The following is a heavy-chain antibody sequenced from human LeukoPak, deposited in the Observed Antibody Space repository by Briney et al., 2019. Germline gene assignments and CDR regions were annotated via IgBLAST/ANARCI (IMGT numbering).Heavy chain of an antibody. D-gene: IGHD6-13*01. Sequence: HGESLKISCKGSGYSFTSYWIGWVRQMPGKGLEWMGITYPGDSDTRYSPSFQGQVTISADKSISTAYLQWSSLKASDTAMYYCARGHVAAAEYYYYGMDVWGQGTTVTVSS. CDR3: ARGHVAAAEYYYYGMDV. J-gene: IGHJ6*02. CDR2: TYPGDSDT. V-gene: IGHV5-51*01. CDR1: GYSFTSYW.